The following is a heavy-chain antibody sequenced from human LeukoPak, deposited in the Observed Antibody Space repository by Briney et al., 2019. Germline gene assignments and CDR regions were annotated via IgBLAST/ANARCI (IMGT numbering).Heavy chain of an antibody. D-gene: IGHD6-19*01. J-gene: IGHJ4*02. Sequence: PSETLSLTCAVYGGSFSGYYWSWIRQPPGKGLEWIGEINHSGSTNYNLSLKSRLIISLDTSKNQFSLKLSSVTAADTAVYYCARGAVTGRYFFDYWGQGTLVTVSS. CDR3: ARGAVTGRYFFDY. V-gene: IGHV4-34*01. CDR1: GGSFSGYY. CDR2: INHSGST.